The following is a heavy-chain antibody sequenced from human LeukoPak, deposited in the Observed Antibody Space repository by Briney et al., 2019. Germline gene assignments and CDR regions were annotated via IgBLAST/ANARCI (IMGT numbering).Heavy chain of an antibody. V-gene: IGHV1-18*01. J-gene: IGHJ4*02. D-gene: IGHD1-26*01. Sequence: GASVKVSCKASGYTFTSYGISWVRQAPGQGLEWMGWISAYNGNTNYAQKLQGRVTMTRNTSISTAYMELSSLRSEDTAVYYCARARRRDGSYKYYFDYWGQGTLVTVSS. CDR2: ISAYNGNT. CDR1: GYTFTSYG. CDR3: ARARRRDGSYKYYFDY.